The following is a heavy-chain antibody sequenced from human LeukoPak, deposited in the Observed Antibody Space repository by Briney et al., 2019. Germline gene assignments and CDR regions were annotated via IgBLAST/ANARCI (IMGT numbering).Heavy chain of an antibody. CDR2: IYYSGST. D-gene: IGHD5-24*01. J-gene: IGHJ4*02. CDR3: ARRPMATTSAPFDY. Sequence: SETLSLTCTVSGGSISSGDYYWSWIRQPPGKGLEWIGYIYYSGSTYYNPSLKSRVTISVDTSKNQFSLKLSSVTAADTAVYYCARRPMATTSAPFDYWGQGTLVTVSS. V-gene: IGHV4-30-4*01. CDR1: GGSISSGDYY.